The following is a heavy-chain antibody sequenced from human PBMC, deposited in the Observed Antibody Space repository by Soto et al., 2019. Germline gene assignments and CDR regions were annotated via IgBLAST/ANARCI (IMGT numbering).Heavy chain of an antibody. CDR2: IYGSGGSGST. D-gene: IGHD1-1*01. CDR1: GDSITSGGYY. V-gene: IGHV4-31*03. Sequence: QVQLQESGPGLVKPSQTLSLTCTVTGDSITSGGYYWSWIRQHPGKGLEWLGYIYGSGGSGSTLYNPSLKSRITLSVYTSKTQFSLNLSSVTVADTAVYFCARKQAGYVSGIDYWGQGTLVTVSS. J-gene: IGHJ4*02. CDR3: ARKQAGYVSGIDY.